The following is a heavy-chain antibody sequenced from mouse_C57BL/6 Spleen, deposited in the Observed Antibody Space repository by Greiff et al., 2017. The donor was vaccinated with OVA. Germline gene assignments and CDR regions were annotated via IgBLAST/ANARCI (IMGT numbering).Heavy chain of an antibody. Sequence: QVQLQQSGPELVKPGASVKISCKASGYAFSSSWMNWVKQRPGKGLEWIGRIYPGDGDTNYNGKFKGKATLTADKSSSTAYMQLSSLTSEDSAVYFCAGLYGSSYNWYFDVWGTGTTVTVSS. CDR1: GYAFSSSW. CDR2: IYPGDGDT. CDR3: AGLYGSSYNWYFDV. D-gene: IGHD1-1*01. V-gene: IGHV1-82*01. J-gene: IGHJ1*03.